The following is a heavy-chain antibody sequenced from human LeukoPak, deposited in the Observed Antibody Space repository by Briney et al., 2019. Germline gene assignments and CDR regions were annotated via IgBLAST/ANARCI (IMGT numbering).Heavy chain of an antibody. D-gene: IGHD2-8*01. V-gene: IGHV1-69*13. Sequence: SVTVSCKASVGTFISYAISWVRQAPGQGLEWMGGIIPIFGTANYAQKFQGRVTITADESTSTASMELSSLRSEDTAVYYCARVRARVLMVYAISGHFDYWGQGTLVTVSS. CDR2: IIPIFGTA. CDR1: VGTFISYA. J-gene: IGHJ4*02. CDR3: ARVRARVLMVYAISGHFDY.